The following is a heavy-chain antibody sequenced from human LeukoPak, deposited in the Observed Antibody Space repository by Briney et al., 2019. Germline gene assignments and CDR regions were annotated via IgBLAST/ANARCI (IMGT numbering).Heavy chain of an antibody. Sequence: PSETLSLTCTVSGGSVNSGGYYWTWIRQHPGKGLEWLGYIYYSGRTYYDPSLKSRITISLDTSKNQFSLNLTSVSAADTAFYFCARSSDYGDYDWGQGTLITVSS. CDR1: GGSVNSGGYY. D-gene: IGHD4-17*01. CDR2: IYYSGRT. CDR3: ARSSDYGDYD. J-gene: IGHJ4*02. V-gene: IGHV4-31*03.